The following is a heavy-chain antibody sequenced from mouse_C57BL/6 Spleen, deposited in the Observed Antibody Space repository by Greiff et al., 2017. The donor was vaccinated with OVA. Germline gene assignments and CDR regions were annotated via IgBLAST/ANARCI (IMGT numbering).Heavy chain of an antibody. D-gene: IGHD3-3*01. CDR1: GYTFTSYW. CDR3: ATESRQLGRFAY. V-gene: IGHV1-55*01. J-gene: IGHJ3*01. Sequence: QVQLQQPGAELVKPGASVKMSCKASGYTFTSYWITWVKQRPGQGLEWIGDIYPGSGSTNYNEKFKSKATLTVDTSSSTAYMQLSSLTSEDSAVYYCATESRQLGRFAYWGQGTLVTVSA. CDR2: IYPGSGST.